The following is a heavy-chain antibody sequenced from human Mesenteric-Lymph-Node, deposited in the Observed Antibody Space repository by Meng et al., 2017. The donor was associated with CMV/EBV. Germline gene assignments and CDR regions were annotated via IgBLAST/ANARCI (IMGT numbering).Heavy chain of an antibody. D-gene: IGHD2-2*02. CDR1: GFTFSSYS. V-gene: IGHV3-21*01. J-gene: IGHJ3*02. Sequence: GESLKISCAASGFTFSSYSMNWVRQAPGKGLEWVSSISSSSSYIYYADSVKGRFTISRDNAKNSLYLQMNSLRAEDTAVYYCARSYCSSTSCHTDEGRDAFDIWGQGTMVTVSS. CDR2: ISSSSSYI. CDR3: ARSYCSSTSCHTDEGRDAFDI.